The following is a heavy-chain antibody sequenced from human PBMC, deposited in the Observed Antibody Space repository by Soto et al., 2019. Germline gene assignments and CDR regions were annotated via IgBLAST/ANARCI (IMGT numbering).Heavy chain of an antibody. Sequence: QVQLVESGAEVKKPGASVKVSCKASGYTFTNYGISWVRQAPGQGLEWMGWISGYNGNTKYAQKFQGRVTMTTDTPTNTAYMDLRSLRSDDTAVYYCARDRESYYHYGMEVWGQGTTVTVS. CDR3: ARDRESYYHYGMEV. CDR1: GYTFTNYG. CDR2: ISGYNGNT. V-gene: IGHV1-18*04. J-gene: IGHJ6*02.